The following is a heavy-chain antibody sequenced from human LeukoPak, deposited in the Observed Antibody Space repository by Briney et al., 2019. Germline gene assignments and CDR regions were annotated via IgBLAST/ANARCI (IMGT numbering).Heavy chain of an antibody. CDR3: ARGSVDTAMVSEYYFDY. CDR1: GYTLTSYG. Sequence: ASVKVSCKASGYTLTSYGISWVRQAPGQGLEWMGWISGYNGNTNYAQKLQGRVTMTTDTSTSTAYMELRGLRSDDTAVYYCARGSVDTAMVSEYYFDYWGQGTLVTVSS. D-gene: IGHD5-18*01. J-gene: IGHJ4*02. V-gene: IGHV1-18*01. CDR2: ISGYNGNT.